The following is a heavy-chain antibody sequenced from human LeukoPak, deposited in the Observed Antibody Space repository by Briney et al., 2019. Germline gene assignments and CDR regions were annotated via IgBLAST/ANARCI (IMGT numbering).Heavy chain of an antibody. CDR1: GGTFSSYA. CDR3: ARRAQFWGGGSSGLYYFDY. J-gene: IGHJ4*02. V-gene: IGHV1-69*04. D-gene: IGHD3-22*01. CDR2: IIPILGIA. Sequence: ASVKVSCKASGGTFSSYAISWVRQAPGQGLEWMGRIIPILGIANYAQKFQGRVTITADKSTSTAYMELSRLRSDDTAVYYCARRAQFWGGGSSGLYYFDYWGQGTLVTVSS.